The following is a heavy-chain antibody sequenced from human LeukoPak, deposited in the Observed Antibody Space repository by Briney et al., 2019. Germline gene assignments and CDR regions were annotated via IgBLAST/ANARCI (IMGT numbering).Heavy chain of an antibody. D-gene: IGHD3-10*01. J-gene: IGHJ4*02. CDR2: IHHSGTT. CDR1: GFTFSSYG. V-gene: IGHV4-4*02. Sequence: GSLRLSCAASGFTFSSYGMHWVRQTPGKGLEWIGEIHHSGTTNYNPSLKSRVTISMDKSKNQFSLKLSSATAADTAVYYCASNYGSGSYNTFWGQGTLITVSS. CDR3: ASNYGSGSYNTF.